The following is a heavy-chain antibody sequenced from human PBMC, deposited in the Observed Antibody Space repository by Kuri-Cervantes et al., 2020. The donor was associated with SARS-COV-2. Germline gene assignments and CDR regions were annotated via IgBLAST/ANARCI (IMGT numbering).Heavy chain of an antibody. CDR1: RFTFRTYG. CDR2: IWYDGSNK. Sequence: LSLTCAASRFTFRTYGMHWVRQAPGKGLEGVAGIWYDGSNKYYADSVKGRLTISRDNSKNTLYLQMNSLRAEDTAVYYCARGSISVGRATGGLDYWGQGTLVTVSS. J-gene: IGHJ4*02. V-gene: IGHV3-33*08. D-gene: IGHD3-16*01. CDR3: ARGSISVGRATGGLDY.